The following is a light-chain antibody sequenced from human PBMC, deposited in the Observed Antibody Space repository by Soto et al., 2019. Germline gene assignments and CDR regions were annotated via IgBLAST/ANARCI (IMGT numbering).Light chain of an antibody. V-gene: IGKV3-20*01. J-gene: IGKJ4*01. CDR3: QQYGSSPLT. CDR1: QSVYSDF. Sequence: IVLTQSPGTLSLSPGERATVSCRASQSVYSDFLAWYQQKPGQAPRLLIYGASSRATGIPDRFSGSGSGTDFTLTISRLESEDFAVYYCQQYGSSPLTFGGGTKVEIK. CDR2: GAS.